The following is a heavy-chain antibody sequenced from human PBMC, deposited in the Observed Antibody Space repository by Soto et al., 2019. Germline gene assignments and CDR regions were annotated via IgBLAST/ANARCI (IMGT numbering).Heavy chain of an antibody. Sequence: GESLKISCKGSGYSFTSYWISWVRQMPGKGLGWMGTIDPSDSYTNYSPAFQGPVTISADKSISTAYLQWSSLKASDTAMYYCAATILISSGYYYQAYDAFDIWSQGTMVTVSS. V-gene: IGHV5-10-1*01. CDR2: IDPSDSYT. CDR3: AATILISSGYYYQAYDAFDI. J-gene: IGHJ3*02. D-gene: IGHD3-22*01. CDR1: GYSFTSYW.